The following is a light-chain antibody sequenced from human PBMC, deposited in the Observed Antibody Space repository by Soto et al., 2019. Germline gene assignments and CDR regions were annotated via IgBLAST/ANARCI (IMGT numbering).Light chain of an antibody. Sequence: NFMLTQPHSVSESPGKTVTISCTRSSGSIASNYVQWYQQRPGSSPTTVIYEDNQRPSGVPDRFSGSIDSSSNSASLTISGLKTEDEADYYCQSYDSSINDVFGTGTKVTVL. CDR3: QSYDSSINDV. J-gene: IGLJ1*01. CDR1: SGSIASNY. CDR2: EDN. V-gene: IGLV6-57*01.